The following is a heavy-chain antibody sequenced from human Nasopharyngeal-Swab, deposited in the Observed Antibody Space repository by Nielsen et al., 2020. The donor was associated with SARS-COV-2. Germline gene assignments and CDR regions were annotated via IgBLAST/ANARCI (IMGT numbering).Heavy chain of an antibody. CDR1: GFTFSSYA. CDR2: ISSSSSYI. CDR3: AREEGSSWHYFDY. J-gene: IGHJ4*02. V-gene: IGHV3-21*01. Sequence: GGSLRLSCAASGFTFSSYAMHWVRQAPGKGLEWVSSISSSSSYIYYADSVKGRFTISRDNAKNSLYLQMNSLRAEDTAVYYCAREEGSSWHYFDYWGQGTLVTVSS. D-gene: IGHD6-13*01.